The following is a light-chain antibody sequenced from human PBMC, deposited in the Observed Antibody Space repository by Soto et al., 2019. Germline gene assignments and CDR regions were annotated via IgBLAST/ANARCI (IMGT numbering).Light chain of an antibody. Sequence: PGERATLSCRASQTVSSTYLAWLQQKPGQAPRLLIFGASSRAADIPDRFSVSGSGTDFTLTIGRLEPEDFAVYYCQLYGNSPIYTFGQGTKLEIK. CDR3: QLYGNSPIYT. CDR1: QTVSSTY. CDR2: GAS. V-gene: IGKV3-20*01. J-gene: IGKJ2*01.